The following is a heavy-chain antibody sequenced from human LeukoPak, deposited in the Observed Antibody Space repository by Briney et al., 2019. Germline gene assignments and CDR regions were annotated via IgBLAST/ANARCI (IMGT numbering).Heavy chain of an antibody. CDR1: GFTVSASY. CDR3: ARAGYCSSTNCLYGMDV. V-gene: IGHV3-7*03. Sequence: PGGSLSLSCAASGFTVSASYMSWVRQAPGKGLEWVASVKEDGSNTYYVDSVKGRFTISRDNAKNSLYLQMNSLRAEDTAVYYCARAGYCSSTNCLYGMDVWGQGTTVTVSS. J-gene: IGHJ6*02. D-gene: IGHD2-15*01. CDR2: VKEDGSNT.